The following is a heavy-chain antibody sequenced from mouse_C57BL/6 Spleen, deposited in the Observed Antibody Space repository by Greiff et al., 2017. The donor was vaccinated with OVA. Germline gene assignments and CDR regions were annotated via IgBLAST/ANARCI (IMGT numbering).Heavy chain of an antibody. CDR2: ISYDGSN. Sequence: EVQLVASGPGLVKPSQSLSLTCSVTGYSITSGYYWNWIRQFPGNKLEWMGYISYDGSNNYNPSLKNRISITRDTSKNQFFLKLNSVTTEDAATYYCARDDGYFPFDYWGQGTTLTVSS. J-gene: IGHJ2*01. CDR3: ARDDGYFPFDY. CDR1: GYSITSGYY. V-gene: IGHV3-6*01. D-gene: IGHD2-3*01.